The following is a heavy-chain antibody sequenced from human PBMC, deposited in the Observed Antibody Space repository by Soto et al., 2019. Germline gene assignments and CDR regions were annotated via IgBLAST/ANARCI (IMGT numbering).Heavy chain of an antibody. CDR3: ARVSPRKLTHPFYGMDV. V-gene: IGHV4-30-4*01. D-gene: IGHD3-3*02. CDR2: VYYGGGT. Sequence: SETLSVNCSVSGASVNSPHQYRSWIRWPPGKGLEWIGYVYYGGGTYYSPSLKSRVTISVDTSKSQFSLKLSSVTAADTAVYYCARVSPRKLTHPFYGMDVWGQGTTVTVSS. J-gene: IGHJ6*02. CDR1: GASVNSPHQY.